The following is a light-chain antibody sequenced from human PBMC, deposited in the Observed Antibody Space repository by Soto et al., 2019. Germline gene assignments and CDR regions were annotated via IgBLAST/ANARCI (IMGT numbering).Light chain of an antibody. CDR1: NSDVGSYKY. CDR3: NSYASSNTWV. CDR2: DVI. V-gene: IGLV2-14*01. Sequence: QSALTQPASVSGSPGQSITISCTGTNSDVGSYKYVSWYQQHPGKAPKLIIYDVINRPSGVSDRFSGSKSGNTASLTISGLQAEDEADYYCNSYASSNTWVFGGGTQLTVL. J-gene: IGLJ3*02.